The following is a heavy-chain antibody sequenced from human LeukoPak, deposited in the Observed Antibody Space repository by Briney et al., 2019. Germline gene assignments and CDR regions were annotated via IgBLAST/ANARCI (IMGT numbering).Heavy chain of an antibody. D-gene: IGHD3-10*01. CDR2: INKDGSEK. CDR1: GLAFNNHW. Sequence: GGSLRLSCAASGLAFNNHWMSWVRQAPGKGLEWVANINKDGSEKDYVDSVKGRFTISRDNVQNSVYLEMNSLRAEDTAVYYCARGEYGSGSYHIDYWGQGTLVTVSS. CDR3: ARGEYGSGSYHIDY. J-gene: IGHJ4*02. V-gene: IGHV3-7*04.